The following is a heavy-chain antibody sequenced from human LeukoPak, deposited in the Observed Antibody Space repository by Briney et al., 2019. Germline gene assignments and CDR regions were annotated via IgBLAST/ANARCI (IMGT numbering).Heavy chain of an antibody. CDR3: ARTYYYDSSGYYYEYFDY. CDR1: GGSISSSSYY. V-gene: IGHV4-39*07. J-gene: IGHJ4*02. D-gene: IGHD3-22*01. Sequence: SETLSLTCTVSGGSISSSSYYWGWIRQPPGKGLEWIGSIYYSGSTNYNPSLKSRVTISVDTSKNQFSLKLSSVTAADTAVYYCARTYYYDSSGYYYEYFDYWGQGTLVTVSS. CDR2: IYYSGST.